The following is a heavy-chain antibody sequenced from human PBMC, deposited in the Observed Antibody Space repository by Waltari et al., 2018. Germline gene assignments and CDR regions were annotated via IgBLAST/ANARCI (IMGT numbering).Heavy chain of an antibody. Sequence: QVQLQQWGAGLLKPSETLSLTCAVYGGSFSGYYWSWIRQPPGEGLDWIGEINQSGRTNDNPSLKRRVTISVDTSKNQFSLKLSSVTAADTAVYYCARGGVWYRSSWAKDYWGQGTLVTVSS. CDR2: INQSGRT. D-gene: IGHD6-13*01. CDR1: GGSFSGYY. J-gene: IGHJ4*02. CDR3: ARGGVWYRSSWAKDY. V-gene: IGHV4-34*01.